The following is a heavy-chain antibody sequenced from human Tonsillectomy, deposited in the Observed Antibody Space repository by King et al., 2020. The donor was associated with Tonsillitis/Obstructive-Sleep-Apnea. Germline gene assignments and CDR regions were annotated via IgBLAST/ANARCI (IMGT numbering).Heavy chain of an antibody. Sequence: QLQESGPGLVKPSETLSLTCTVSGGSIRSSSNYWGWIRQPPGKGLEWIGSIYYSGSTYYRPSLKSRVTISADTSKNQFSLKLSSVTAADTAVYYCARHDGPYGGGDCYFGTHYWGQGTLVTVSS. D-gene: IGHD2-21*02. V-gene: IGHV4-39*01. CDR1: GGSIRSSSNY. CDR3: ARHDGPYGGGDCYFGTHY. CDR2: IYYSGST. J-gene: IGHJ4*02.